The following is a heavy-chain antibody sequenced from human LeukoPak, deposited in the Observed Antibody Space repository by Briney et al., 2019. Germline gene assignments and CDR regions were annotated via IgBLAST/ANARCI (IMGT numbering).Heavy chain of an antibody. CDR2: IYYSGST. V-gene: IGHV4-39*01. CDR1: GGSISSHYY. J-gene: IGHJ4*02. CDR3: ARQGERPGISAY. Sequence: SETLSLTCTVSGGSISSHYYWIWIRQPPGKGLEWIGSIYYSGSTYYNPSLKSRVTISVDTSKNQFSLKLNSLTAAETAVYYCARQGERPGISAYWGQGTLVTVSS. D-gene: IGHD1-26*01.